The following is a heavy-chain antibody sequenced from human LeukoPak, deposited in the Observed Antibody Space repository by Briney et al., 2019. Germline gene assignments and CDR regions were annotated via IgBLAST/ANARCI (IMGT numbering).Heavy chain of an antibody. D-gene: IGHD6-6*01. CDR2: MNPNSGNT. CDR3: ARGIRQLVPRFDP. V-gene: IGHV1-8*03. Sequence: ASVKASCKASGYSFTSYDINWVRQATGQGLEWMGWMNPNSGNTGYAQKFQGRVTITRNTSISTAYMELSSLRSEDTAVYYCARGIRQLVPRFDPWGQGTLVTVSS. CDR1: GYSFTSYD. J-gene: IGHJ5*02.